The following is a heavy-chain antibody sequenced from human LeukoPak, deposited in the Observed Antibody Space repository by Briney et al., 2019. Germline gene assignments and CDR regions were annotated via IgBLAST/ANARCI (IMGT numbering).Heavy chain of an antibody. CDR3: ARDYGGNSGWFDP. J-gene: IGHJ5*02. CDR1: GYTFSTYD. V-gene: IGHV1-8*03. CDR2: MNHNSGNT. Sequence: ASVKVSCKSSGYTFSTYDINWVRQAPGQGLEWIGWMNHNSGNTGYAQKFQGRVSITRDISISTAYMELSSLRSEDTAVYYCARDYGGNSGWFDPWGQGTLVTASS. D-gene: IGHD4-23*01.